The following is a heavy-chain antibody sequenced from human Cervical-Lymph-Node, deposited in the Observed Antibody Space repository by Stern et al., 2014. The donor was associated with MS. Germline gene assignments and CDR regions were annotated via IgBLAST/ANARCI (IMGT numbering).Heavy chain of an antibody. CDR2: VTLFFATA. CDR3: SLWRGDYYYYGMDV. J-gene: IGHJ6*02. Sequence: QVQLRQSGAEVKKPGSSVKVSCKSSGGTFRSDAISWVRHAPGQGLELVGGVTLFFATANYAQKFKGRVTITADESTSTDYMALSSLRSEDTAVYYCSLWRGDYYYYGMDVWGQGTTVTVSS. CDR1: GGTFRSDA. D-gene: IGHD2-21*01. V-gene: IGHV1-69*01.